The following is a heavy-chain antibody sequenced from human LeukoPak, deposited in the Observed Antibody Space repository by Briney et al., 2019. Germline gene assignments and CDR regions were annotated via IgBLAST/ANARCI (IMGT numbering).Heavy chain of an antibody. CDR1: GFTFDDYA. D-gene: IGHD2-15*01. J-gene: IGHJ4*02. CDR3: AKDYCSGGSCYFDY. CDR2: ISWNSGSI. Sequence: GGSLRLSCAASGFTFDDYAMHWVRQAPGKGLEWVSGISWNSGSIGYADSVKGRFTISRDNAKNSLYLQMNSLRAEDMALYYCAKDYCSGGSCYFDYWGQGTLVTVSS. V-gene: IGHV3-9*03.